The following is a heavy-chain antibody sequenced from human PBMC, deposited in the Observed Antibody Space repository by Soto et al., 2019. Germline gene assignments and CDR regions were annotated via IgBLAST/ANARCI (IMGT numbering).Heavy chain of an antibody. CDR2: ISSSGSTI. CDR1: GFTLSNYA. Sequence: GGSLRLSCAASGFTLSNYAMSWVRQAPGKGLEWVSYISSSGSTIYYADSVKGRFTISRDNAKNSLYLQMNSLRAEDTAVYYCARELVVVAATAFDYWGQGTLVTVSS. V-gene: IGHV3-48*03. CDR3: ARELVVVAATAFDY. D-gene: IGHD2-15*01. J-gene: IGHJ4*02.